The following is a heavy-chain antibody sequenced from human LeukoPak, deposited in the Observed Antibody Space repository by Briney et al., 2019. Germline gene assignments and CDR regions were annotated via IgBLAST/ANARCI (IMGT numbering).Heavy chain of an antibody. CDR3: ARDSYQDYYGRFDP. CDR2: IWDDGNNK. V-gene: IGHV3-33*08. D-gene: IGHD3-10*01. Sequence: GGSLRLSCAASGFTFSSYAMHWVRQAPGKRLEWVAVIWDDGNNKRYANSVNGRFTISRDNSENTLYLQMNGLTAEDTAMYYCARDSYQDYYGRFDPWGQGTLVIVSS. J-gene: IGHJ5*02. CDR1: GFTFSSYA.